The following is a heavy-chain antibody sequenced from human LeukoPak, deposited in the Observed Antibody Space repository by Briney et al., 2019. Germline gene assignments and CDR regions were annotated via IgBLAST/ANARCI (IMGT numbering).Heavy chain of an antibody. CDR1: GGSFSGYY. CDR3: ARGYRIAAAAPLY. CDR2: INHSGST. V-gene: IGHV4-34*01. J-gene: IGHJ4*02. D-gene: IGHD6-13*01. Sequence: SETLSLTCAVYGGSFSGYYWSWIRQHPGKGLEWIGEINHSGSTNYNPSLKSRVTISVDTSKNQFSLKLSSVTAADTAVYYCARGYRIAAAAPLYWGQGTLVTVSS.